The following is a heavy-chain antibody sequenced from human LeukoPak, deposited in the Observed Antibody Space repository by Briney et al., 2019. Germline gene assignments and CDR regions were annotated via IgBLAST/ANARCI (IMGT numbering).Heavy chain of an antibody. CDR3: ARRSSGYSFDY. Sequence: ASVKVSCKASGHTFTGYYMHWVRQAPGQGLEWMGWINPNSGGTNYAQKFQGRVTVTRDTSISTAYMELSRLRSDDTAVYYCARRSSGYSFDYWGQGTLVTVSS. V-gene: IGHV1-2*02. J-gene: IGHJ4*02. CDR1: GHTFTGYY. CDR2: INPNSGGT. D-gene: IGHD3-22*01.